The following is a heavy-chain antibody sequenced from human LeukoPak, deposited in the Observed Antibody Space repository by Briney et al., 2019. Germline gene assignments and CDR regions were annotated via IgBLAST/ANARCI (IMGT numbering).Heavy chain of an antibody. J-gene: IGHJ4*02. CDR3: ARTVEGSYYGSGFGFDY. D-gene: IGHD1-26*01. CDR2: ISSSSSYI. Sequence: GGSLRLSCAASGFTFSSYSMNWVRQAPGKGMEWVSYISSSSSYIYYADSVKGRFTISRDNANNSLYLQMNSLRAEDTAVYYCARTVEGSYYGSGFGFDYWGQGTLVTVSS. CDR1: GFTFSSYS. V-gene: IGHV3-21*01.